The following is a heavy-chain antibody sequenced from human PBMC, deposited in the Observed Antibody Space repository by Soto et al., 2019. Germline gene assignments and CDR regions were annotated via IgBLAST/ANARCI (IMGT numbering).Heavy chain of an antibody. D-gene: IGHD3-10*01. CDR1: GGSLSSGDYY. V-gene: IGHV4-30-4*01. CDR2: IFYSGST. Sequence: SETLSLTCTVSGGSLSSGDYYWSWIRQPPGKGPEWIGYIFYSGSTDYNPSLKSRVNISVDTSKNQFSLKLSSVTAADTAVYYCATFGVIGEPFDYWGQGTLVTVSS. CDR3: ATFGVIGEPFDY. J-gene: IGHJ4*02.